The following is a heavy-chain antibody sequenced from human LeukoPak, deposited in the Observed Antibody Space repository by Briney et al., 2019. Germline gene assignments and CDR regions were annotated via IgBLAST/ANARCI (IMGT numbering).Heavy chain of an antibody. D-gene: IGHD7-27*01. V-gene: IGHV3-30*18. J-gene: IGHJ4*02. CDR1: GFTFSSYG. CDR2: ISYDGSNK. CDR3: AKDGGLWVSAHWGDS. Sequence: GGSLRLSCAASGFTFSSYGMHWVRQAPGKGLEWVAVISYDGSNKYYADSVKGRFTISRDNSKNTLYLQMNSLRAEDTAVYYCAKDGGLWVSAHWGDSWGRGTLVTVSS.